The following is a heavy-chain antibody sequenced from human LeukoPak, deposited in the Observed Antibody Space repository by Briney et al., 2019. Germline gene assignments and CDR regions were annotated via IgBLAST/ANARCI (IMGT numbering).Heavy chain of an antibody. CDR1: GYTFTGYY. CDR3: ARGVSARYCSSTSCGGTYYYYGMDV. CDR2: INPNSGGT. Sequence: ASVKVSCKASGYTFTGYYMHWVRQAPGQGLEWMGWINPNSGGTNYAQKVQGRVTMTRDTSISTAYMELSRLRSDDTAVYYCARGVSARYCSSTSCGGTYYYYGMDVWGQGTTVTVSS. V-gene: IGHV1-2*02. D-gene: IGHD2-2*01. J-gene: IGHJ6*02.